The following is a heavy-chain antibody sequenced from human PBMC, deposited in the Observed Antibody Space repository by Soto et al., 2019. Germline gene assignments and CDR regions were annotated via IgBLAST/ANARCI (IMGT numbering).Heavy chain of an antibody. CDR2: IYYSGST. J-gene: IGHJ3*02. CDR1: GGSISSGGYY. V-gene: IGHV4-31*03. CDR3: ARGGIVVVVAARDAFDI. Sequence: QVQLQESGPGLVKPSQTLSLTCTVSGGSISSGGYYWSWIRQHPGKGLEWIGYIYYSGSTYYNPSPRSRVTISADTSKNQFSLKLSSVTAADTAVYYCARGGIVVVVAARDAFDIWGQGTMVTVSS. D-gene: IGHD2-15*01.